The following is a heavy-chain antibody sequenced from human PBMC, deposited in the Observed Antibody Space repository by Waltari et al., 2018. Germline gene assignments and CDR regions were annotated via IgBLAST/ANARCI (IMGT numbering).Heavy chain of an antibody. Sequence: QLQLQESGPGLVKPSETLSLTCPVSGGPISGSRYSWGWIRQPPGKGLEWIGSIFYSGSTYYNPSLKSRVTMSVDTSKNQFSLRLTSVTAADTAVYYCARLDNYDSGSYGFDWWGQGTLVTVSS. CDR2: IFYSGST. CDR1: GGPISGSRYS. D-gene: IGHD3-10*01. CDR3: ARLDNYDSGSYGFDW. J-gene: IGHJ4*02. V-gene: IGHV4-39*01.